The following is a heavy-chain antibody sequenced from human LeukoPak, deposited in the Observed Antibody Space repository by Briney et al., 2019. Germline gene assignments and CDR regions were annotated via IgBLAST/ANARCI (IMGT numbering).Heavy chain of an antibody. D-gene: IGHD3-3*01. CDR2: IYSGGST. V-gene: IGHV3-53*01. CDR1: GFTVSSNY. J-gene: IGHJ3*02. CDR3: ARVGKRITIFGVVIPNAFDI. Sequence: PGRSLRLSYAASGFTVSSNYMSWVRQAPGKGLEWVSVIYSGGSTYYADSVKGRFTIATDNSKNTLYLQMNSLRAEDTAVYYCARVGKRITIFGVVIPNAFDIWGQGTMVTVSS.